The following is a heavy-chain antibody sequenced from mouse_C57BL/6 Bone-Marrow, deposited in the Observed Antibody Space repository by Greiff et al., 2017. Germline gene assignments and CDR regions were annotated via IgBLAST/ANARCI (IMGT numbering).Heavy chain of an antibody. V-gene: IGHV14-4*01. CDR3: TNITTVVATRWYFDV. CDR1: GFNIKDDY. J-gene: IGHJ1*03. Sequence: EVQLQQSGAELVRPGASVKLSCTASGFNIKDDYMHWVKQRPEQGLEWIGWIDPENGDTEYASKFQGKVTITADTSSNTAYLQLSSLTSEDTAVYYCTNITTVVATRWYFDVWGTGTTVTVSS. CDR2: IDPENGDT. D-gene: IGHD1-1*01.